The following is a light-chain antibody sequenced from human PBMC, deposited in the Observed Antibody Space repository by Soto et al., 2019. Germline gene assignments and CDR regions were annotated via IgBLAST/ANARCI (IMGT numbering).Light chain of an antibody. V-gene: IGKV3-20*01. Sequence: DIVLTQSPGTLSLSPGERATLSCVTSQSLNSDYLAWYQQIPGQAPRVLIYGASTRAPGIPDRFSGSGSGTHFTLTISRLEPGDFAVYYCQHFGGTTFTFGQGTRLEIK. J-gene: IGKJ5*01. CDR3: QHFGGTTFT. CDR1: QSLNSDY. CDR2: GAS.